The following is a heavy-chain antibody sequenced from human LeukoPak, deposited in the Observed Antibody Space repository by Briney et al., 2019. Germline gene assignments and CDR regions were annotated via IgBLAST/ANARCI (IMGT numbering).Heavy chain of an antibody. D-gene: IGHD3-22*01. V-gene: IGHV3-43*01. J-gene: IGHJ4*02. CDR3: AKSQGSGYHG. CDR2: ISWDGGST. CDR1: GFTFDDYT. Sequence: GGSLRLSCAASGFTFDDYTMHWVRQAPGKGLEWVSLISWDGGSTYYADSVKGRFTISRDNSKNSLYLQMNSLRAEDTAVYYCAKSQGSGYHGWGQGTLVTVSS.